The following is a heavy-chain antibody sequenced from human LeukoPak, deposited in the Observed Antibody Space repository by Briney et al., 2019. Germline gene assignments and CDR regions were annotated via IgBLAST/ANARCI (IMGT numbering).Heavy chain of an antibody. V-gene: IGHV1-18*01. Sequence: VASVNVSCKASGYTFTSYGISWVRQAPGQGLEWMGWISAYNGNTNYAQKLQGRVTMTTDTSTSTAYMELRSLRSDDTAVYYCARADMLWFGESPNWFDPWGQGTLVTVSS. CDR3: ARADMLWFGESPNWFDP. J-gene: IGHJ5*02. CDR1: GYTFTSYG. D-gene: IGHD3-10*01. CDR2: ISAYNGNT.